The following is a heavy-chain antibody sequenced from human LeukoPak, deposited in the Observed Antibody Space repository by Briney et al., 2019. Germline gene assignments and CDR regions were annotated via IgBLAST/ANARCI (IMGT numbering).Heavy chain of an antibody. CDR1: GGSISSYY. J-gene: IGHJ6*03. CDR2: IYTSGST. V-gene: IGHV4-4*07. CDR3: ARISAPRASIYYMDV. Sequence: SETLSLTCTVSGGSISSYYWGWIRQPARKGLEWIGRIYTSGSTNYNPSLKSRVIMSVDTSKNQFSLKLSSVTAADTAVYYCARISAPRASIYYMDVWGKGTTVTISS.